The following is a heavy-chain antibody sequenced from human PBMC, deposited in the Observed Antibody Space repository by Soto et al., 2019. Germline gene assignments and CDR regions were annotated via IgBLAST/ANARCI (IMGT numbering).Heavy chain of an antibody. CDR3: AKATEYSSSSITIDY. D-gene: IGHD6-6*01. V-gene: IGHV3-9*01. J-gene: IGHJ4*02. CDR1: GFTFDDYA. CDR2: ISWNSGSI. Sequence: SLKISCAASGFTFDDYAMHWVRQAPGKGLEWVSGISWNSGSIGYADSVKGRFTISRDNAKNSLYLQMNSLRAEDTALYYCAKATEYSSSSITIDYWGQGTLVTVSS.